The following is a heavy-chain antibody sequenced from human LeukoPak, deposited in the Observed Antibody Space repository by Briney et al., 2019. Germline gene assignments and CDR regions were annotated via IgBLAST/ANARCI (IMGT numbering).Heavy chain of an antibody. D-gene: IGHD3-9*01. J-gene: IGHJ6*02. CDR2: IIPIFGTA. CDR1: GGTFSSYA. CDR3: AGDTPKYDILTGYHYYAMDV. V-gene: IGHV1-69*01. Sequence: SVKVSCKASGGTFSSYAISWVRQAPGQGLEWMGGIIPIFGTANYAQKFQGRVTMTADEYTNTAYMELSSLRSEDTAVYYCAGDTPKYDILTGYHYYAMDVWGQGTTVTVSS.